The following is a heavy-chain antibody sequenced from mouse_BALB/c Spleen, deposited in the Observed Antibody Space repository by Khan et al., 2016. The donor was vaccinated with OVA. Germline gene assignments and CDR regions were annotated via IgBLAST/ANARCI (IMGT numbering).Heavy chain of an antibody. CDR1: GYSFTGYF. D-gene: IGHD1-1*01. CDR2: INPHIGET. V-gene: IGHV1-20*02. J-gene: IGHJ2*01. Sequence: MQLEESGPELVKPGASVKLSCKASGYSFTGYFMNWVMQSHGKSLEWIGRINPHIGETFYNPKFKGKATLTVDESSSTVHMELRSLASEDSAVYYCARKNGGDVDYWGQGTTLTVSS. CDR3: ARKNGGDVDY.